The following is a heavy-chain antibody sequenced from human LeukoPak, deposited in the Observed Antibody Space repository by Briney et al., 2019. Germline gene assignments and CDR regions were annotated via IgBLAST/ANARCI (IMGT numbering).Heavy chain of an antibody. CDR3: ARQEVRGVILTLDY. D-gene: IGHD3-10*01. CDR1: GSXXXXSXX. CDR2: IYYSASS. V-gene: IGHV4-39*01. J-gene: IGHJ4*02. Sequence: GSXXXXSXXXGWXRQXPGXXXXXVGIIYYSASSYYNPSLNSPVTISVHTSKTQFSLKLSSVTAADTAVYYCARQEVRGVILTLDYWGQGTLVTVSS.